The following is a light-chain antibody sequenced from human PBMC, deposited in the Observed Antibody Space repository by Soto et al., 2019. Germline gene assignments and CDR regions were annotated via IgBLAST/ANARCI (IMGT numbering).Light chain of an antibody. CDR2: WAS. V-gene: IGKV4-1*01. Sequence: DILMTQSPDSLAVSLGERATINCESSQSVLYSTNNKNYLAWYQQKPGQPPKLLIYWASTRESGVPDRFSGSGSGTDFALTISSLQAEDVAVYYCQQYYSLPLTFGGRTKADIK. CDR3: QQYYSLPLT. J-gene: IGKJ4*01. CDR1: QSVLYSTNNKNY.